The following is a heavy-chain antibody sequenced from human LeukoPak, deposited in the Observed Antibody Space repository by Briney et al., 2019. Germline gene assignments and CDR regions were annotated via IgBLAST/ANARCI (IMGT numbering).Heavy chain of an antibody. CDR3: ASTSCGGDCYPYYFDY. D-gene: IGHD2-21*01. V-gene: IGHV3-30-3*01. Sequence: GGSLRLSFADSGFAFSYCRMDRVRQAPGKGLEWVAFISYDGSNKYYAASVKGRFTISRDNSKNTLYLQMNSLRAEDTAVYYCASTSCGGDCYPYYFDYWGQGTLVTVSS. J-gene: IGHJ4*02. CDR1: GFAFSYCR. CDR2: ISYDGSNK.